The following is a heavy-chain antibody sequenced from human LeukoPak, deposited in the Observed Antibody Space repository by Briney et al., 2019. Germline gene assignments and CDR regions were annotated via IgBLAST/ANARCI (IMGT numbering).Heavy chain of an antibody. V-gene: IGHV3-9*03. Sequence: GRSLRLSCAASGFTFDDYAMHWVRQAPGKGLEWVSGIVWNSGSIGYADSVKGRFTISRDNAKNSLYLQMNDLRAEDMAFYYCAKDVGYSCTFTFDYWGQGTLVTVSS. D-gene: IGHD6-13*01. CDR1: GFTFDDYA. CDR3: AKDVGYSCTFTFDY. CDR2: IVWNSGSI. J-gene: IGHJ4*02.